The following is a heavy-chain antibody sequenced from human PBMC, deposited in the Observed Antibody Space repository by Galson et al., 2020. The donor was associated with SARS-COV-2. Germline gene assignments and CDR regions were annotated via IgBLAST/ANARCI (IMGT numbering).Heavy chain of an antibody. J-gene: IGHJ4*02. CDR3: ARGRTDISMIVVVITAASYYFDS. Sequence: PSETLSLTCAVYGGSFSGFLWSWVRQPPGKGLEWIGEIHHSGGTNYNPSLKSRVTISADTSKNQFSLNLSSVTAADTAVYYCARGRTDISMIVVVITAASYYFDSWGQGNLVTVSS. CDR1: GGSFSGFL. CDR2: IHHSGGT. D-gene: IGHD3-22*01. V-gene: IGHV4-34*01.